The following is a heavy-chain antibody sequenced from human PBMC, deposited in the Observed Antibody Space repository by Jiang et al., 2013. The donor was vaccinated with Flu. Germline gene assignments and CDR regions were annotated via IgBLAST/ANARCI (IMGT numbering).Heavy chain of an antibody. CDR3: AREDVLRFLEFDP. J-gene: IGHJ5*02. Sequence: RQAPGQGLEWMGWIXTNTGNPTYAQGFTGRFVFSLDTSVSTAYLQICSLKAEDTAVYYCAREDVLRFLEFDPWGQGTLVTVSS. D-gene: IGHD3-3*01. CDR2: IXTNTGNP. V-gene: IGHV7-4-1*01.